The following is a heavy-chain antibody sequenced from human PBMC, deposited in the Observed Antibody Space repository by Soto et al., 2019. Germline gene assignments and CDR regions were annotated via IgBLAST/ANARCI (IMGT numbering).Heavy chain of an antibody. CDR3: AKVPPPTGYCSGGSCYPTHYFDY. J-gene: IGHJ4*02. Sequence: GGSLRLSCAASGFTFSSYAMSWVRQTPGKGLEWVSAISGSGGSTYYADSVKGRFTISRDNSKNTLYLQMNSLRAEDTAVYYCAKVPPPTGYCSGGSCYPTHYFDYWGQGTLVTVS. CDR1: GFTFSSYA. V-gene: IGHV3-23*01. D-gene: IGHD2-15*01. CDR2: ISGSGGST.